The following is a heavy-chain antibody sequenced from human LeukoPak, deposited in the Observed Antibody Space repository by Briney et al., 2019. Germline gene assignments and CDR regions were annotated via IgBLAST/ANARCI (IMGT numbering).Heavy chain of an antibody. D-gene: IGHD3-9*01. J-gene: IGHJ6*03. CDR1: GYTFTGYY. CDR3: ARNYDILTGDYYMDV. V-gene: IGHV1-2*02. Sequence: ASVKVSCKASGYTFTGYYLHWVRQAPGQGLEWMGWINPNSGGTNYAQKFQGRVTMTRDTSISTAYMELSRLRSDDTAVYYCARNYDILTGDYYMDVWDKGTTVTISS. CDR2: INPNSGGT.